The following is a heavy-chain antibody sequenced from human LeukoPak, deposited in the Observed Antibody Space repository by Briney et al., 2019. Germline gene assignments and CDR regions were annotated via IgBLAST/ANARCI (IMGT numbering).Heavy chain of an antibody. Sequence: GGSLRLSCAASGFTFSSYEMNWVRQAPGKGLEWVSYISSSGSTIYYADSVKGRFTISRDNAKNSLYPQMNSLRAEDTAVYYCARERYDILTGYYPTLDFDYWGQGTLVTVSS. CDR3: ARERYDILTGYYPTLDFDY. V-gene: IGHV3-48*03. D-gene: IGHD3-9*01. CDR2: ISSSGSTI. CDR1: GFTFSSYE. J-gene: IGHJ4*02.